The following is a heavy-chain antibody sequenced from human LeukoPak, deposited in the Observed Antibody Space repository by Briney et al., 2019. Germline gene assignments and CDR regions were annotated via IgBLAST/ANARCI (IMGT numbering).Heavy chain of an antibody. CDR1: GFTFSSYA. J-gene: IGHJ3*02. Sequence: GSLRLSCAASGFTFSSYAMSWIRQPPGKGLEWIGYIYYSGSTNYNPSLKSRVTIPVDTSKNQFSLKLSSVTAADTAVYYCARVWSYYYDSSGYPGHAFDIWGQGTMVTVSS. CDR3: ARVWSYYYDSSGYPGHAFDI. V-gene: IGHV4-59*01. D-gene: IGHD3-22*01. CDR2: IYYSGST.